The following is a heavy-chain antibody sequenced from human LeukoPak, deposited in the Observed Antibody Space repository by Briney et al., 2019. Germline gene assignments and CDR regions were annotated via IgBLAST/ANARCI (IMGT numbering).Heavy chain of an antibody. J-gene: IGHJ6*02. V-gene: IGHV3-15*01. Sequence: GGSLRLSCAASGFTFSNAWMSWVRQAPGKGLEWVGRIKSKTDGGTKDYAAPVKGRFTISRDDSKNTLYLQMNSLKTEDTAVYYCTTPQHYYYDSSGYLGYYYGMDVWGQGTTVTVSS. CDR1: GFTFSNAW. D-gene: IGHD3-22*01. CDR3: TTPQHYYYDSSGYLGYYYGMDV. CDR2: IKSKTDGGTK.